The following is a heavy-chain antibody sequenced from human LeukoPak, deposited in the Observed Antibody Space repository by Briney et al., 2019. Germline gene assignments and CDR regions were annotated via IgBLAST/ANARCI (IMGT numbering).Heavy chain of an antibody. CDR3: ARGGVRYFDWLRRDDAFDI. V-gene: IGHV7-4-1*02. CDR2: INTNTGNP. Sequence: ASVKVSCKASGYTFTSYAMNWVRQAPGQGLEWMGWINTNTGNPTYAQGFTGRFVFSLDTSVSTAYLQISSLKAEDTAVYYCARGGVRYFDWLRRDDAFDIWGQGTMVTVSS. D-gene: IGHD3-9*01. CDR1: GYTFTSYA. J-gene: IGHJ3*02.